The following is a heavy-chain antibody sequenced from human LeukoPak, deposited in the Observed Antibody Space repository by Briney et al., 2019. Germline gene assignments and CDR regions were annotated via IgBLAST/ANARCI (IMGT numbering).Heavy chain of an antibody. D-gene: IGHD4-17*01. J-gene: IGHJ5*02. CDR1: GYTFTSHA. CDR3: ASDYGDYWFDP. CDR2: INTNTGNP. V-gene: IGHV7-4-1*02. Sequence: ASVKVSCKASGYTFTSHAINWVRQAPGQGLEWMGWINTNTGNPTYAQGFTGRFVFSLDTSVSTAYLQISSLKAEDTAVYYCASDYGDYWFDPWGQGTLVTVSS.